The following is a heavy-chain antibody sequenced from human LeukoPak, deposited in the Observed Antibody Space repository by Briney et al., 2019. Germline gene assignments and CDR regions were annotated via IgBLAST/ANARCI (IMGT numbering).Heavy chain of an antibody. V-gene: IGHV4-4*07. Sequence: PSETLSLTCTVSGGSISSYYWSWIRQPAGKGLEWIGRIYTSGSTNYNPSLKSRVTMSVDTSKNQFSLKLSSVTAADTAVYYCARAKTYYYDSSGYYGHDAFDIWGQGTMVTVSS. CDR1: GGSISSYY. D-gene: IGHD3-22*01. J-gene: IGHJ3*02. CDR3: ARAKTYYYDSSGYYGHDAFDI. CDR2: IYTSGST.